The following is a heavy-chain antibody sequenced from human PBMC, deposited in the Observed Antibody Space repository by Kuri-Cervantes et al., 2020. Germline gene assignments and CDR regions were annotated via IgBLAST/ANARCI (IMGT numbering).Heavy chain of an antibody. D-gene: IGHD6-19*01. CDR1: GVSLSNYR. CDR2: IYSGGST. Sequence: GGSLRLSCAASGVSLSNYRFSWVRQAPGRGLEWVSVIYSGGSTYYADSVKGRFTISRDNSKNTLYLQMNSLRAEDTAVYYCVVIAVADKTDYWGQGTLVTVSS. J-gene: IGHJ4*02. V-gene: IGHV3-66*01. CDR3: VVIAVADKTDY.